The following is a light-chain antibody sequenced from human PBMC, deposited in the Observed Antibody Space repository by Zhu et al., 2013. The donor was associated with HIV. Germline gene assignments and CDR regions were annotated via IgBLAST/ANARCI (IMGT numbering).Light chain of an antibody. CDR3: QQTKSYPFS. Sequence: DIQLTQSPSLLSASVGDRVTITCRASQDIDRYLAWYQQTPGKAPTLLVYAASTTQSGVPSRFSGSGSGTEFSLTISSLQPEDFATYYCQQTKSYPFSFGPGTKV. CDR1: QDIDRY. V-gene: IGKV1-9*01. J-gene: IGKJ3*01. CDR2: AAS.